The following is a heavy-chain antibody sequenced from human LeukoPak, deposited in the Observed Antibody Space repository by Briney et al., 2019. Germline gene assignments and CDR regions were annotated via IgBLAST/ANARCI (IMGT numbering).Heavy chain of an antibody. CDR3: ARALAWGGSSYSYYYMDV. Sequence: ASVKVSCKASGYTFSDYDINWARQATGQGLEWMGWINPNSGNAGYARKFQGRVTMTRNTSISTAYMELSSLRSEDTAVYYCARALAWGGSSYSYYYMDVWDKGTTVTVSS. D-gene: IGHD1-26*01. CDR2: INPNSGNA. CDR1: GYTFSDYD. V-gene: IGHV1-8*01. J-gene: IGHJ6*03.